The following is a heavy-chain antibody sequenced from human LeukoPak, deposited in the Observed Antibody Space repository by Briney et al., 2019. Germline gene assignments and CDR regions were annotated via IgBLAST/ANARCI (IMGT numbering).Heavy chain of an antibody. CDR2: IYYSGST. Sequence: PSEALSLTCAVSGGSISSNSYYWGWIRQPPGKGLEWIGSIYYSGSTYYNPSLKSRVTISVDTSKNQFSLKLSSVTAADTAVYYCARKRGHPDAFDIWGQGTMVTVSS. J-gene: IGHJ3*02. V-gene: IGHV4-39*01. D-gene: IGHD3-10*01. CDR3: ARKRGHPDAFDI. CDR1: GGSISSNSYY.